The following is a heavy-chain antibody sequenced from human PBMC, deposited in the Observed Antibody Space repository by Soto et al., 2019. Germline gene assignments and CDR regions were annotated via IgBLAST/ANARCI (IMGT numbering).Heavy chain of an antibody. CDR2: NYYSGIT. J-gene: IGHJ6*02. CDR1: GGSMSNYY. D-gene: IGHD6-6*01. Sequence: SETLSLTCTVSGGSMSNYYWSWIRQPPGKGLEWIGYNYYSGITYYNPSLKSRVTISLDTSKNQFSLKLSSVTAADTAVYYCARGSSIAGLYYGMDVWGQGTTVTVSS. V-gene: IGHV4-59*12. CDR3: ARGSSIAGLYYGMDV.